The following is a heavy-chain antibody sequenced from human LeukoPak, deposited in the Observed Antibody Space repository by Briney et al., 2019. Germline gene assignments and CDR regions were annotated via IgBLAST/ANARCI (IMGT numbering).Heavy chain of an antibody. CDR3: ARAREDCSSTSCHYYYYGMDV. CDR2: INHSGST. J-gene: IGHJ6*04. Sequence: PSETLSLTCAVYGVSFSGYYWSWVRQPPGKGLEWVGEINHSGSTNYNPSLKSRVTISVDTSKTHFSLKLSSVTAADTAVYYCARAREDCSSTSCHYYYYGMDVWGKGPTVTVSS. CDR1: GVSFSGYY. D-gene: IGHD2-2*01. V-gene: IGHV4-34*01.